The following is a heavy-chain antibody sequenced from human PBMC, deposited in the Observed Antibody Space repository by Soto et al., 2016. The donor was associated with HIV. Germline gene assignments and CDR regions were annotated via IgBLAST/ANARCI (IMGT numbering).Heavy chain of an antibody. Sequence: EVQLVESGGDLVKPGGSLRLSCAASGFTFSSYDMHWVRQATGKGLEWVSGIGTAGDTYYPGSVKGRFTISRDTAKNSLYLELKSLRVGDTAVYYCARGRGSYDSRSYYFEAFDMWGQGTMVTVSS. J-gene: IGHJ3*02. CDR2: IGTAGDT. V-gene: IGHV3-13*04. CDR3: ARGRGSYDSRSYYFEAFDM. D-gene: IGHD3-22*01. CDR1: GFTFSSYD.